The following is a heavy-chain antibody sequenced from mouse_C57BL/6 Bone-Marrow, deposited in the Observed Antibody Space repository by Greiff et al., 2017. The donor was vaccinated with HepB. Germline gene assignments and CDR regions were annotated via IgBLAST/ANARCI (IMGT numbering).Heavy chain of an antibody. Sequence: QVQLQQSGAELVRPGASVKLSCKASGYTFTDYYINWVKQRPGQGLEWIARIYPGSGNTYYNEKFKGKATLTAEKSSSTAYMQLSSLTSEDSAVYFCARSDDYGYWGQGTTLTVSS. CDR1: GYTFTDYY. J-gene: IGHJ2*01. V-gene: IGHV1-76*01. CDR2: IYPGSGNT. D-gene: IGHD2-4*01. CDR3: ARSDDYGY.